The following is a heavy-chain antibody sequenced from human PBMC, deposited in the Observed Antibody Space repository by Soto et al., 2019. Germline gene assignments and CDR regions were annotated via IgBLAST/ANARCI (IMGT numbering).Heavy chain of an antibody. D-gene: IGHD1-1*01. CDR1: GGSVSSGSYY. CDR2: MSHSGGT. CDR3: ARVERGTATTVVDAFDI. V-gene: IGHV4-34*01. Sequence: QVQLQQWGAGLLKPSETLSLTCAVYGGSVSSGSYYWSWIRQPPGKGLEWIGEMSHSGGTHFNPALNSQVTISVDTSKDPFSLKVGFGTAADSALYYCARVERGTATTVVDAFDIWGPGTMVTVSS. J-gene: IGHJ3*02.